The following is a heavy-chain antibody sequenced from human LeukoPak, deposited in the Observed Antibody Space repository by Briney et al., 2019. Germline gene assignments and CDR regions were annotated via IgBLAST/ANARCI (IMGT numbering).Heavy chain of an antibody. CDR1: GFTFSSYA. J-gene: IGHJ4*02. CDR3: AKADGGDGDYFSY. D-gene: IGHD3-16*01. V-gene: IGHV3-23*01. CDR2: ISGSGGST. Sequence: PGGSLRLSCAASGFTFSSYAMSWVRQAPGKGLEWVSAISGSGGSTYYADSVKGRLTISRDNSKNTLYLQMNSLRAEDTAVYYCAKADGGDGDYFSYWGQGTLVTVSS.